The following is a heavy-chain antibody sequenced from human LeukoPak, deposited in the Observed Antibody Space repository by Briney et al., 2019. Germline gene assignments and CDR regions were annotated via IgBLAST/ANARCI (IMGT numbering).Heavy chain of an antibody. V-gene: IGHV1-24*01. Sequence: TSVTVCRNFSGYTLTELSMPWVRQAHATGHEWLGGFDPEDGETIYAQKFQGRVTITENTSTDTAYMELNSLRSKDTSVYYCWLPYYHGMDVWGQGTTGTGSS. CDR1: GYTLTELS. D-gene: IGHD3-9*01. CDR3: WLPYYHGMDV. J-gene: IGHJ6*02. CDR2: FDPEDGET.